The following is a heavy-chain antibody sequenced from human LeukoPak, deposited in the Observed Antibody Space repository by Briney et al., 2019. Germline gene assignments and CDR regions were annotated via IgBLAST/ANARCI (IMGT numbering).Heavy chain of an antibody. Sequence: GGSLRLSCAASGFTFSSYAMHWVRQAPGKGLEWVAVISYDGSNKYYADSVKGRFTISRDNSKNTLYLRMNSLRAEDTAVYYCARDYELWLYYFDYWGQGTLVTVSS. V-gene: IGHV3-30*04. D-gene: IGHD5-18*01. J-gene: IGHJ4*02. CDR3: ARDYELWLYYFDY. CDR1: GFTFSSYA. CDR2: ISYDGSNK.